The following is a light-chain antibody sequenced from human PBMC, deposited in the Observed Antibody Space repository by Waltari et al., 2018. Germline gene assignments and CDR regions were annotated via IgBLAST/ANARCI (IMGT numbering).Light chain of an antibody. Sequence: EIVLTQSPATLSLSPGERATFSCRARESIRISLPWYQHKPGQAPRLLIYDASNRATGIPARFSGGGSGRDFTLTINSLEPEDFTVYYCQHRRNWPPYTFGQGTKLEIK. CDR2: DAS. CDR1: ESIRIS. CDR3: QHRRNWPPYT. J-gene: IGKJ2*01. V-gene: IGKV3-11*02.